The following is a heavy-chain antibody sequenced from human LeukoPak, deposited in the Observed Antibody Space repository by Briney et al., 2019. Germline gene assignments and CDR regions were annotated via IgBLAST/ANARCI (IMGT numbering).Heavy chain of an antibody. Sequence: QPGGSLRLSCAASGFTFSSYGMHWVRQAPGKGLEWVAVISYDGSNKYYADSVKGRFTTSRDNSKNTLYLQMNSLRAEDTAVYYCAKDPLHEYSYATLPLGYFDYWGQGTLVTVSS. CDR2: ISYDGSNK. J-gene: IGHJ4*02. V-gene: IGHV3-30*18. D-gene: IGHD5-18*01. CDR3: AKDPLHEYSYATLPLGYFDY. CDR1: GFTFSSYG.